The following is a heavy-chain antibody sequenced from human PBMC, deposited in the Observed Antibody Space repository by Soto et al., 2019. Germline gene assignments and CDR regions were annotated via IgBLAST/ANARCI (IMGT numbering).Heavy chain of an antibody. CDR1: GFTFSSYG. D-gene: IGHD6-13*01. V-gene: IGHV3-30*18. J-gene: IGHJ6*02. Sequence: QAGGSLRLSCAASGFTFSSYGMHWVRQAPGKGLEWVAVISYDGSNKYYADSVKGRFTISRDNSKNTLYLQMNSLRAEDTAVYYCAKGGSSSWFVNYYYGMDVWGQGTTVTVSS. CDR2: ISYDGSNK. CDR3: AKGGSSSWFVNYYYGMDV.